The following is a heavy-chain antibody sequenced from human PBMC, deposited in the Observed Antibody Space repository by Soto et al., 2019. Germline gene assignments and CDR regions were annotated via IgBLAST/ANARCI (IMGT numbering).Heavy chain of an antibody. CDR2: IIPIFGTA. J-gene: IGHJ6*02. V-gene: IGHV1-69*01. CDR3: ARDRGDTAMVTSLYYGMDV. Sequence: QVQLVQSGAEVKKPGSSVKVSCKASGDTFSSYAISWVRQAPGQGLEWMGGIIPIFGTANYSQKFQGRVTITADESTSTAEMELSSLRSEDTAVYYWARDRGDTAMVTSLYYGMDVWGQGTTVTVSS. D-gene: IGHD5-18*01. CDR1: GDTFSSYA.